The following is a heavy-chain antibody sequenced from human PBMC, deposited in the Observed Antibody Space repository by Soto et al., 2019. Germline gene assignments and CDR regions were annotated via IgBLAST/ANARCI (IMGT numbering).Heavy chain of an antibody. CDR3: ARSHHYYDSSGVFDY. CDR1: GGSISSGGYY. CDR2: IYYSGST. Sequence: SETLSLTCTVSGGSISSGGYYWSWIRQHPGKGLEWIGYIYYSGSTYYNPSLKSRVTISVDTSKNQFPLKLSSVTAADTAVYYCARSHHYYDSSGVFDYWGQGTLVTVSS. D-gene: IGHD3-22*01. J-gene: IGHJ4*02. V-gene: IGHV4-31*03.